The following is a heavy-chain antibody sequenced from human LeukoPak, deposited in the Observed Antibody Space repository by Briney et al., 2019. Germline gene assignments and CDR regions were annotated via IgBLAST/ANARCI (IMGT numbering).Heavy chain of an antibody. CDR2: ISGSGGST. D-gene: IGHD1-26*01. CDR1: GFTFSSYA. CDR3: AKAPTYSYYYGMDV. V-gene: IGHV3-23*01. Sequence: HPGGSLRLSCAASGFTFSSYAMSWVRQAPGKGLEWVSAISGSGGSTYYADSVKGRFTISRDNSKNTLYLQMNSLRAEDTAVYYCAKAPTYSYYYGMDVWGQGTTVTVSS. J-gene: IGHJ6*02.